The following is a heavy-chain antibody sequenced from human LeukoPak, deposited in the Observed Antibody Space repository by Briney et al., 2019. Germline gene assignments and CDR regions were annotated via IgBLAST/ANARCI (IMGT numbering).Heavy chain of an antibody. CDR3: TRGDNN. CDR2: IYTSGNT. D-gene: IGHD2/OR15-2a*01. J-gene: IGHJ4*02. V-gene: IGHV4-61*02. CDR1: GGSISSGSNY. Sequence: KPSETLSLTCTVSGGSISSGSNYWSWIRQPAGKGLEWIGRIYTSGNTHYKPSLKSRVTISLDTSKNQFSLKLSSVTAADTAVYYCTRGDNNWGQGTLVTVSS.